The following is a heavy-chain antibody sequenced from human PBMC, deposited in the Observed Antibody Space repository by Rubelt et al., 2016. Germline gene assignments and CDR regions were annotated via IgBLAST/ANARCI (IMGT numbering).Heavy chain of an antibody. Sequence: QLQLQESGPGLVKPSETLSLTCTVSGGSITRNNYNWGWIRQTPEKGLEWIGSIGYTGSTYYNPSLKSRVTISVETSRNPLSLKLSLVTAADTAVYYGARTYYYDSSGPVDYWGQGTLVTVSS. CDR3: ARTYYYDSSGPVDY. V-gene: IGHV4-39*01. CDR2: IGYTGST. D-gene: IGHD3-22*01. J-gene: IGHJ4*02. CDR1: GGSITRNNYN.